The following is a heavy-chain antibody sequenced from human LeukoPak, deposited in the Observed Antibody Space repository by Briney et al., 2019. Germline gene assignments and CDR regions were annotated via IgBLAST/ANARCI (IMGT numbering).Heavy chain of an antibody. Sequence: PSETLSLTCTVSGGSISSYYWSWIRQPPGKGLEWIGYIYYSGSTNYNPSLKGRVTISVDTSKNQFSLKLSSVTAADTAVYYCARRVVRGPYNWFDPWGQGTLVTVSS. D-gene: IGHD3-10*01. V-gene: IGHV4-59*08. CDR2: IYYSGST. CDR3: ARRVVRGPYNWFDP. J-gene: IGHJ5*02. CDR1: GGSISSYY.